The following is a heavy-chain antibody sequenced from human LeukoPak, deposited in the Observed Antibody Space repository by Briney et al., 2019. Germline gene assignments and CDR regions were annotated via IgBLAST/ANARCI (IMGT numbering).Heavy chain of an antibody. Sequence: GESLKISCQGSGYSFTSYWIAWVRQMPGKGREWMGIINPGDSDTRYSPSFQGEVTISADKSIRTAYLQWSSLKVSDTAMYYCARPRSGSWYTAYDIWGQGTMVTVS. D-gene: IGHD6-13*01. V-gene: IGHV5-51*01. CDR1: GYSFTSYW. J-gene: IGHJ3*02. CDR3: ARPRSGSWYTAYDI. CDR2: INPGDSDT.